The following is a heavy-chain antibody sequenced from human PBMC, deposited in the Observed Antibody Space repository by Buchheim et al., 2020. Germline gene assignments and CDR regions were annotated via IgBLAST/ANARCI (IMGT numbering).Heavy chain of an antibody. D-gene: IGHD3-10*01. Sequence: EVRLVESGGGLVQPGGSLRLSCAASGFIFSNYWMHWVRQAPGKGLVWVSQINSDGSDSTYADSVKGRFTISRDNAKNTLYLQMNSLRGEDTAVYYCARDYYGVDYWGQGTL. J-gene: IGHJ4*02. CDR3: ARDYYGVDY. CDR1: GFIFSNYW. V-gene: IGHV3-74*01. CDR2: INSDGSDS.